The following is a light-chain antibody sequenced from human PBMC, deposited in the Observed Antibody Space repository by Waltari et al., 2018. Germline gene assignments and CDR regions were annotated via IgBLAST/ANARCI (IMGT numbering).Light chain of an antibody. Sequence: QSDLTQPASVSGSPGQSITISCTGTTSDIGGFVDCYQQHPGNAPKLMIYDVNKRPSWISTRFSRSKSGDTASLSISGLQTEDEASYYCSSYTTTTTLFGGGTKLTVL. CDR2: DVN. V-gene: IGLV2-14*03. CDR3: SSYTTTTTL. J-gene: IGLJ2*01. CDR1: TSDIGGF.